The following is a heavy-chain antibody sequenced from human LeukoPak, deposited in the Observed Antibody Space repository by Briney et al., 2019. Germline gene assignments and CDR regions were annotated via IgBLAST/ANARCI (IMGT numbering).Heavy chain of an antibody. V-gene: IGHV3-30*18. CDR2: ISYDGSNK. Sequence: PGRSLRLSCAASGFTFSSYGMHWVRQAPGKGLEWVAVISYDGSNKYYADSVKGRFTISRDNSKNTLYLQMNSLRAEDTAVYYCAKDRWELLGPIDYWGQGTLVTVSS. J-gene: IGHJ4*02. CDR1: GFTFSSYG. D-gene: IGHD1-26*01. CDR3: AKDRWELLGPIDY.